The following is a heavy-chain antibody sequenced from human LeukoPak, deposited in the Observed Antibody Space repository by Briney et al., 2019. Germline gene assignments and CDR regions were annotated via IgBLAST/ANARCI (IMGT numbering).Heavy chain of an antibody. Sequence: GGSLRLSCTASGFTFSDYYMSWIRQAPGKGLEGVSYISSTGSPIYYADSVRGRFTISRDNAKNSLYLQLTSLRAEDTAVYYCAKKGNTMTVGNYFDYWGQGTLVTVSS. J-gene: IGHJ4*02. D-gene: IGHD4-17*01. CDR1: GFTFSDYY. CDR2: ISSTGSPI. CDR3: AKKGNTMTVGNYFDY. V-gene: IGHV3-11*01.